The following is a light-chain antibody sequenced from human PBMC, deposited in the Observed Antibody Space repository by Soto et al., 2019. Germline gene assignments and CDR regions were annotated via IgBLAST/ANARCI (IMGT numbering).Light chain of an antibody. CDR2: AAS. CDR3: LQYESYPPA. CDR1: QVIRDS. V-gene: IGKV1-16*02. J-gene: IGKJ4*01. Sequence: DIQMTQSPSSLSASVGDRVTITCRASQVIRDSLAWFQQKPGKVPKSLIYAASTLQSGVPSKLSGSGSGTDFNLTISSQQPEDVATYYCLQYESYPPAFGGGTKVEI.